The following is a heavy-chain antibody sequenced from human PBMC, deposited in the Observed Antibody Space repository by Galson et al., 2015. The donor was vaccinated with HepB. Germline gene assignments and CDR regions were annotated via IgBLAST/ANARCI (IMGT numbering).Heavy chain of an antibody. CDR2: TYYRSKWYN. V-gene: IGHV6-1*01. CDR1: GDSVSSNSAA. J-gene: IGHJ4*02. D-gene: IGHD2-2*01. CDR3: ARSRFYCSSTSCQPYYFDY. Sequence: CAISGDSVSSNSAAWNWIRQSPSRGLEWLGRTYYRSKWYNDYAVSVKSRITINPDTSKNQFSLKLSSVTAADTAVYYCARSRFYCSSTSCQPYYFDYWGQGTLVTVSS.